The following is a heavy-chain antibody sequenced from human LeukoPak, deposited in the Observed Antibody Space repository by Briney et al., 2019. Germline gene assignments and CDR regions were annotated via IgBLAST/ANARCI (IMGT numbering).Heavy chain of an antibody. CDR2: IKQDGSEK. D-gene: IGHD3-10*01. CDR3: ARDRVYYGSGSYPNYYYYYGMDV. V-gene: IGHV3-7*01. CDR1: GFTFSSYW. Sequence: GGSLRLSCAASGFTFSSYWMSWVRQAAGKGLEWVANIKQDGSEKYYVDSVKGRFTISRENAKNSLYLQMHSLRAEDTAVYYCARDRVYYGSGSYPNYYYYYGMDVWGQGTTVSVSS. J-gene: IGHJ6*02.